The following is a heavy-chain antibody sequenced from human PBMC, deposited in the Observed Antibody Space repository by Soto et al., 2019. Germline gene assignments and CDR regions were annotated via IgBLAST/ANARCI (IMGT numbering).Heavy chain of an antibody. Sequence: ASGKVSCNASGYTFTSYDINWVRQATGQGIEWMGWITTEKGKTTYEKKFQGRVTTTTDTYTRKDYMELRRMRSEETAMYYCANRSPAFDYWGQGTLVTVSS. J-gene: IGHJ4*02. CDR3: ANRSPAFDY. V-gene: IGHV1-18*01. CDR2: ITTEKGKT. CDR1: GYTFTSYD.